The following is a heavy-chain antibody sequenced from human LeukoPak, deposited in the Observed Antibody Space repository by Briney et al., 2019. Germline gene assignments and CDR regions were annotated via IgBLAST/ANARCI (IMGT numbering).Heavy chain of an antibody. CDR2: IWYDGSIK. J-gene: IGHJ6*02. D-gene: IGHD6-13*01. CDR1: GFTFSSYG. Sequence: GRSLRLSRAASGFTFSSYGMHWVRQAPGKGLEWVAVIWYDGSIKFYVDSVKGRFTISRDNSKNTLYLQMNSLRAEDTAVYYCARDPMTAAGSKDGMDVWGQGTTVTVSS. V-gene: IGHV3-33*01. CDR3: ARDPMTAAGSKDGMDV.